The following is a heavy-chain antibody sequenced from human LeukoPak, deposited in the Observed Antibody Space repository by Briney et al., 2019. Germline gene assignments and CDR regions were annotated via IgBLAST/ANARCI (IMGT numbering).Heavy chain of an antibody. Sequence: GGSLRLSCAVSGFTFSSYAMSWVRQAPGKGLEWVAGISGSGGITYSADSVKGRFTISRDNSKNTLYLQMNSLRAEDTAVYYCVKDASGLGPDYGGIYDSFDIWGQGTMVTVSS. J-gene: IGHJ3*02. V-gene: IGHV3-23*01. D-gene: IGHD4-23*01. CDR1: GFTFSSYA. CDR2: ISGSGGIT. CDR3: VKDASGLGPDYGGIYDSFDI.